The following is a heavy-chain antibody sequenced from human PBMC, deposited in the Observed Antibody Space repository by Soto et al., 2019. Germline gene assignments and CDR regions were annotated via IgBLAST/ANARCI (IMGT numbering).Heavy chain of an antibody. V-gene: IGHV4-34*01. Sequence: QVQLQQWGAGLLKPSETLSLTCAVYGGSFSGYYWSWIRQPPGKGLEWIGEINHSGSTNYNPSLNXXVXIXXDTSKNQFSLQLRSVTAADTAVYYCAGGPDPYFQHWGQGTLVTVSS. J-gene: IGHJ1*01. CDR1: GGSFSGYY. CDR3: AGGPDPYFQH. CDR2: INHSGST.